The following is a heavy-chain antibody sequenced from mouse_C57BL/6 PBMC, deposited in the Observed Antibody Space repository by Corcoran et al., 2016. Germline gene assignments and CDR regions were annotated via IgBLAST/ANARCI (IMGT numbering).Heavy chain of an antibody. Sequence: EVQLQQSGPELVKPGASVKISCKASGYTFTDYYMNWVKQSHGKSLEWIGDINPNNGGTSYNQKFKGKATLTVDKSSSTAYMELRSLTSEDSAVYYCAGGWLLLDYWGQGTTLTVSS. CDR1: GYTFTDYY. CDR2: INPNNGGT. CDR3: AGGWLLLDY. V-gene: IGHV1-26*01. D-gene: IGHD2-3*01. J-gene: IGHJ2*01.